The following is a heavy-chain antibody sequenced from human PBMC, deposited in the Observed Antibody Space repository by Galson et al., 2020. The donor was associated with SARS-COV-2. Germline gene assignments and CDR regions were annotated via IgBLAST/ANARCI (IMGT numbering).Heavy chain of an antibody. J-gene: IGHJ5*02. Sequence: AGGSLRLSCAASGFTFSSYGMHWVRQAPGKGLEWVSSISSSSSYIYYADSVKGRFTISRDNAKNSLYLQMNSLRAEDTAVYYCASAAANNWFDPWGQGTLVTVSS. V-gene: IGHV3-21*01. D-gene: IGHD6-13*01. CDR3: ASAAANNWFDP. CDR2: ISSSSSYI. CDR1: GFTFSSYG.